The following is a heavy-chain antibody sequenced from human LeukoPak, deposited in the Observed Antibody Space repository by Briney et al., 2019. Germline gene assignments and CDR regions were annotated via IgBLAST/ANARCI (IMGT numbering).Heavy chain of an antibody. CDR3: ARGSSRCSGSYYYDY. J-gene: IGHJ4*02. CDR1: GYSISSGYY. CDR2: IYHSGST. D-gene: IGHD1-26*01. Sequence: PSETLSLTCTVSGYSISSGYYWGWIRQPPGKGLEWIGSIYHSGSTYYNPSLKSRVTISVDTSKNQFSLKLSSVTAADTAVYYCARGSSRCSGSYYYDYWGQGTLVTVPS. V-gene: IGHV4-38-2*02.